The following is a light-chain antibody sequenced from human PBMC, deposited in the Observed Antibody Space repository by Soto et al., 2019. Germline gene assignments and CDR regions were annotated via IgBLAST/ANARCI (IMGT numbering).Light chain of an antibody. J-gene: IGKJ1*01. CDR3: QQYGSAPWT. V-gene: IGKV3-20*01. CDR1: QSVSNSY. Sequence: EIVLTQSPGTLSLSPGERATLSCRASQSVSNSYLAWYQQKPGQAPRLLIYGASSRATGIPDRFSGSGSGTYLTLTISRLEPEDFAVYYCQQYGSAPWTFGQGTKVEIK. CDR2: GAS.